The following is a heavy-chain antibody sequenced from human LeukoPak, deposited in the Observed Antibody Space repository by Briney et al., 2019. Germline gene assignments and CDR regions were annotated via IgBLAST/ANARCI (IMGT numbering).Heavy chain of an antibody. J-gene: IGHJ5*01. D-gene: IGHD3-22*01. V-gene: IGHV3-30*03. CDR1: GFTFNSYG. CDR2: ITYDGSTR. Sequence: GGSLRLSCVGSGFTFNSYGMHWVRQAPGKGLQWVAAITYDGSTRYHADSVKGRFTISRDNSKDTLYLQMNSLNIEDTATYYCARVRRYSQYEISGYYADSWGQGTLVTVSS. CDR3: ARVRRYSQYEISGYYADS.